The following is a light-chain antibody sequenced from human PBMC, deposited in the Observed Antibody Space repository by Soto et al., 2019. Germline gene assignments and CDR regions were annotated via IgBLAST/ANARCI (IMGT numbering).Light chain of an antibody. Sequence: QSALTQPASVSGSPGQSITISCTGTSSDVGSHNLVSWYQQHPGQAPKLMIYEVSKRPLGVSARLSASKSGNTSSLTISGLQAEDEADYYCCASGGRRAVFGGGTQLTVL. CDR1: SSDVGSHNL. CDR3: CASGGRRAV. CDR2: EVS. J-gene: IGLJ7*01. V-gene: IGLV2-23*02.